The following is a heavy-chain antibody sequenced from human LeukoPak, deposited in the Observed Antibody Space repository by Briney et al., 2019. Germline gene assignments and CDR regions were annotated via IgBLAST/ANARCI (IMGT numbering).Heavy chain of an antibody. CDR3: VKGQRYYDSSGYYSIEYFQH. J-gene: IGHJ1*01. V-gene: IGHV3-64D*09. D-gene: IGHD3-22*01. Sequence: PGGSLRLSCSASGLTFSSYAMHWVRQAPGKGLEYVSAISSNGGSTYYADSVKGRFTISRDNSKNTLYLQMSSLRAEDTAVYYCVKGQRYYDSSGYYSIEYFQHWGQGTLVTVSS. CDR2: ISSNGGST. CDR1: GLTFSSYA.